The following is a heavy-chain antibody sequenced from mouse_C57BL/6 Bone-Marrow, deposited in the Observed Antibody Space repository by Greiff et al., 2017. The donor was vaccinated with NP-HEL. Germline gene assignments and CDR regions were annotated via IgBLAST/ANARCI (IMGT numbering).Heavy chain of an antibody. CDR1: GYTFTTYW. V-gene: IGHV1-50*01. CDR2: IDPSDRYT. D-gene: IGHD1-1*01. Sequence: QVQLKQSGAELVKPGASVKLSCKASGYTFTTYWMQWVKQRPGQGLEWIGEIDPSDRYTNYNQKFKGKATLTVDTSSSTANRQLSSLTSEDSAVYYCARKAYYGRSYEFAYWGQGTLVTVSA. CDR3: ARKAYYGRSYEFAY. J-gene: IGHJ3*01.